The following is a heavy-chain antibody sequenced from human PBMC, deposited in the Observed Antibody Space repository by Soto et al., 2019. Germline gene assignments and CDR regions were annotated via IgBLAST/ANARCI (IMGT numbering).Heavy chain of an antibody. CDR3: ARRILLWSVRDDFDI. J-gene: IGHJ3*02. Sequence: EVQLVQSGAEVKKPGESLKISCKGFGYTYPSYWIGWVRQMPGKGLEWMGIIYPEDSDTRYSPSFQGQVTISADKSISTASLQWSSLKASDTAMYYCARRILLWSVRDDFDIWGQGTMVTVSS. CDR1: GYTYPSYW. D-gene: IGHD3-10*01. CDR2: IYPEDSDT. V-gene: IGHV5-51*03.